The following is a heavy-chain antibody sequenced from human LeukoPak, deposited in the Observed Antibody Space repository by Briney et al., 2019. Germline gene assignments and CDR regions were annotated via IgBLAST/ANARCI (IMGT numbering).Heavy chain of an antibody. CDR2: INPSSGTT. D-gene: IGHD5-18*01. V-gene: IGHV1-46*01. CDR1: GYTFTSYY. Sequence: ASVKVSCKASGYTFTSYYLHWVRQAPGQGLEWMGIINPSSGTTSYAQKFQGRVTMTRDTSTSTVYMELSSLRSEDTAVYYCARVSGGERGYNFGARGPFDSWGQGTLITVSS. CDR3: ARVSGGERGYNFGARGPFDS. J-gene: IGHJ4*02.